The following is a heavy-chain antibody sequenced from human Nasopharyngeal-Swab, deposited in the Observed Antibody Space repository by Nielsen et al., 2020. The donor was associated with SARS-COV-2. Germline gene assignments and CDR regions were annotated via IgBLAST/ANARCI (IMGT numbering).Heavy chain of an antibody. V-gene: IGHV2-70*01. CDR2: IDWDDDK. CDR3: ARIERNQLLSGYYYYYGTDV. Sequence: WIRQPPGKALEWLALIDWDDDKYYSTSLKTRLTISKDTSKNQVVLTMTNMDPVDTATYYCARIERNQLLSGYYYYYGTDVWGQGTTVTVSS. J-gene: IGHJ6*02. D-gene: IGHD2-2*01.